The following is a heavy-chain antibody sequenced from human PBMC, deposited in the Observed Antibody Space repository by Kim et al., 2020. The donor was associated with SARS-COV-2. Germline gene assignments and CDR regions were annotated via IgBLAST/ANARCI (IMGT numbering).Heavy chain of an antibody. CDR2: ISGSGGST. J-gene: IGHJ4*02. CDR1: GFTFSSYA. V-gene: IGHV3-23*01. D-gene: IGHD6-13*01. CDR3: AKDPTQQLVRRDRDY. Sequence: GGSLRLSCAASGFTFSSYAMSWVRQAPGKGLEWVSAISGSGGSTYYADSVKGRFTISRDNSKNTLYLQMNSLRAEDTAVYYCAKDPTQQLVRRDRDYWGQGTLVTVSS.